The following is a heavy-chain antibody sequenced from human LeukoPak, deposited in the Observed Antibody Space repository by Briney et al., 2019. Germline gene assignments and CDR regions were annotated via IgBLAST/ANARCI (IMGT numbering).Heavy chain of an antibody. CDR3: ARDRGWPDPYYFDY. CDR1: GFTLSSYA. J-gene: IGHJ4*02. D-gene: IGHD3-10*01. Sequence: PGGSLRLSCAASGFTLSSYAMSWVRQAPGTGLEWVSGSTVGGTNTHYADSVKGRFTISRDNAKNSLYLQMNSLRAEDTAVYYCARDRGWPDPYYFDYWGQGTLVTVSS. V-gene: IGHV3-23*01. CDR2: STVGGTNT.